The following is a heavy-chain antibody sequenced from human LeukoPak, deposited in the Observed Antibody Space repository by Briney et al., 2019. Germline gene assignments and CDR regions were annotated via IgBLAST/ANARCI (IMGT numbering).Heavy chain of an antibody. CDR1: GGSFSGYY. CDR3: ASIGYSSGWYRGYYFDY. D-gene: IGHD6-19*01. CDR2: INHSGST. V-gene: IGHV4-34*01. J-gene: IGHJ4*02. Sequence: SETLSLTCAVYGGSFSGYYWSWIRQPPGKGLEWIGEINHSGSTNYNPSLKSRVTISVDTSKNQFSLKLSSVTAADAAVYYCASIGYSSGWYRGYYFDYWGQGTLVTVSS.